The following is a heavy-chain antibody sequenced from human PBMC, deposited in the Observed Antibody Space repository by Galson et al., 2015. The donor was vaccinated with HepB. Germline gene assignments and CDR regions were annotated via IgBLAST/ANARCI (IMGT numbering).Heavy chain of an antibody. Sequence: SVKVSCKASGYTFTGYYMHWVRQAPGQGLEWVGWINPNSGGTNYAQKFQGWVTMTRDTSISTAYMELSRLRSDDTAVYYCARGDSSGWTGDYWGQGTLVTVSS. CDR3: ARGDSSGWTGDY. J-gene: IGHJ4*02. V-gene: IGHV1-2*04. D-gene: IGHD6-19*01. CDR1: GYTFTGYY. CDR2: INPNSGGT.